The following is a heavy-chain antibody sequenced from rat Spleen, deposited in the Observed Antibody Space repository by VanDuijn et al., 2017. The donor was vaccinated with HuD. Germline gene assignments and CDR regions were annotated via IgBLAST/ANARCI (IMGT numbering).Heavy chain of an antibody. D-gene: IGHD1-1*01. Sequence: EVQLQESGPGLVKPSQSLYLTCSVTGYSITSSYRWNWIRKFPGNKLEWMGYINSAGSTNYNPSLKSRISITRDTSKNQFFLQVNSVTTEDTATYYCARYYSGEGAFDYWGQGVMVTVSS. CDR2: INSAGST. V-gene: IGHV3-3*01. CDR3: ARYYSGEGAFDY. CDR1: GYSITSSYR. J-gene: IGHJ2*01.